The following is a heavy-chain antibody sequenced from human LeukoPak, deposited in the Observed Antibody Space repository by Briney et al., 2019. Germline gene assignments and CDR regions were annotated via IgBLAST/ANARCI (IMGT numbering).Heavy chain of an antibody. Sequence: GGSLRLSCAASGFTFSSYAMSWVRQAPGKGLVWVSRINHDGSSTNYADSVKGRFTIYRDNAKNTVYLQMNSLRAEDTAVYYCVRDWGYDSSGYWQKYFDTWGQGTLVTVSS. D-gene: IGHD3-22*01. CDR1: GFTFSSYA. J-gene: IGHJ4*02. CDR2: INHDGSST. V-gene: IGHV3-74*01. CDR3: VRDWGYDSSGYWQKYFDT.